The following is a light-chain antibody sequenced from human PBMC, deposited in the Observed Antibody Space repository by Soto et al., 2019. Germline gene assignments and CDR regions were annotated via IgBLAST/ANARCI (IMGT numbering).Light chain of an antibody. Sequence: ELVLTQSPGTLSLSPGERAILACRVSQSVSSSYLAWYQQRPGQAPRLPFYGASSRATGIPDRVSGSGFGPDFTLTISRLKPADFAVYYCQQYGCSRFTFGPGTKVDIK. CDR1: QSVSSSY. V-gene: IGKV3-20*01. J-gene: IGKJ3*01. CDR2: GAS. CDR3: QQYGCSRFT.